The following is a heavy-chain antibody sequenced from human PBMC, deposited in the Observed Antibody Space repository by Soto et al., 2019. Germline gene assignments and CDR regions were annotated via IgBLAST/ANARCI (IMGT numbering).Heavy chain of an antibody. J-gene: IGHJ3*02. CDR1: GFTFSSYG. Sequence: GGSLRLSCAASGFTFSSYGMHWVRQAPGKGLEWVAVIWYDGSNKYYADSVKGRFTISRDNSKNTLYLQMNSLRAEDTAVYYCVRPSGSRHFDAFDIWGQGTMVTVSS. CDR2: IWYDGSNK. D-gene: IGHD6-13*01. CDR3: VRPSGSRHFDAFDI. V-gene: IGHV3-33*01.